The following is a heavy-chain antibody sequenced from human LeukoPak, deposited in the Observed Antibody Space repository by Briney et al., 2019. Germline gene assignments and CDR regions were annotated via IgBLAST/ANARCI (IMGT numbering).Heavy chain of an antibody. CDR3: ARARLGTVTGYHFDY. J-gene: IGHJ4*02. CDR2: ISYDGSNK. V-gene: IGHV3-30*04. CDR1: GFTFSSYA. Sequence: GGSLRLSCAASGFTFSSYAMHWVRQAPGKGLEWVAVISYDGSNKYYADSVKDRFTISRDNSKNTLYLQMNSLRAEDTAVYHCARARLGTVTGYHFDYWGQGIPVTVSS. D-gene: IGHD3-9*01.